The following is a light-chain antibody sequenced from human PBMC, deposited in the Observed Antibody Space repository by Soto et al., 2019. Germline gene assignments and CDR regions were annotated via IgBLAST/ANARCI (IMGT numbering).Light chain of an antibody. V-gene: IGKV1-5*03. Sequence: DIQMTQSPSTLSGSVGDRVTITCRASQTISSWLAWYQQKPGKAPKLLIYKAPTLKSGVPSRFSGSGSGAEFTLTISSLQPDDLATYYCQHYNSSSEPFGQGTKV. CDR1: QTISSW. J-gene: IGKJ1*01. CDR3: QHYNSSSEP. CDR2: KAP.